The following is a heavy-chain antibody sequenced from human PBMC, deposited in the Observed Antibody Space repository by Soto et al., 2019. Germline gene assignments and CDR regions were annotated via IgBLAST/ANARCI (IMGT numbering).Heavy chain of an antibody. CDR1: GFTFSSYA. V-gene: IGHV3-30-3*01. J-gene: IGHJ3*02. Sequence: GGSLRLSCAASGFTFSSYAMHWVRQAPGKGLEWVAVISYDGSNKYYADSVKGRFTISGDNSKNTLYLQMNSLRAEDTAVYYCARDLGIAAADDAFDIWGQGTMVTVSS. CDR2: ISYDGSNK. D-gene: IGHD6-13*01. CDR3: ARDLGIAAADDAFDI.